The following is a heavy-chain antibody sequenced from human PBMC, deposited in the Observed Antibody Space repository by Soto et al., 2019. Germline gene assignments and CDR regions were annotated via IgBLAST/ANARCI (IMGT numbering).Heavy chain of an antibody. V-gene: IGHV4-59*12. Sequence: SETLSLTCTVSGCSISSYHWTWIRQSPGKGLEWIGYVHHSGAILYNPSFKSRLAISVDTSKNQFSLHLSSVTDTDTAVYFCAREDDGGDSLDVWGQGTTVTVSS. CDR2: VHHSGAI. CDR3: AREDDGGDSLDV. D-gene: IGHD2-21*02. CDR1: GCSISSYH. J-gene: IGHJ6*02.